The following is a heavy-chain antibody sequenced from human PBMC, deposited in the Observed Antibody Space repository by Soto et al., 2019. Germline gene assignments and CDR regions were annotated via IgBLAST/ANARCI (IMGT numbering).Heavy chain of an antibody. CDR2: ISSDGSKK. D-gene: IGHD6-13*01. V-gene: IGHV3-30-3*01. J-gene: IGHJ6*02. CDR3: AKAAAAAYYYYYYGMDF. CDR1: GFAFATFA. Sequence: PGWSLRLSCAASGFAFATFAMHWVRQAPGKGLEWVALISSDGSKKHVADSVKGRLTISRDNSKNMVYLLLQSLRGEETAVYYCAKAAAAAYYYYYYGMDFCGQGSTVTLSS.